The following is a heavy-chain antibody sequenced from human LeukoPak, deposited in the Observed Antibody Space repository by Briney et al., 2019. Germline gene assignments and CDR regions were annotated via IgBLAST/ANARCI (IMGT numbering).Heavy chain of an antibody. Sequence: GASVKVSCKASGYTFTSYAIHWVRQAPGQRLEWMGWINAGNGNTKYSQKFQGRVTITRDTSASTAYMELSSLRSEDTAVYYCARGVSSGWYIDYWGQGTLVTVSS. CDR2: INAGNGNT. J-gene: IGHJ4*02. D-gene: IGHD6-19*01. V-gene: IGHV1-3*01. CDR1: GYTFTSYA. CDR3: ARGVSSGWYIDY.